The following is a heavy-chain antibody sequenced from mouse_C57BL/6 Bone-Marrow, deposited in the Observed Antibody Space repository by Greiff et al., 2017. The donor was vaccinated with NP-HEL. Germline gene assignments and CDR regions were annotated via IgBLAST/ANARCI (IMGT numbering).Heavy chain of an antibody. CDR1: GYSITSGYY. CDR3: ARGLAMDY. Sequence: ESGPGLVKPSQSLSLTCSVTGYSITSGYYWNWIRQFPGNKLEWMGYISYDGSNNYNPSLKDRISITRDTSKNQFFLKLNSVTTEDTATYYGARGLAMDYWGQGTSVTVSS. J-gene: IGHJ4*01. D-gene: IGHD3-3*01. V-gene: IGHV3-6*01. CDR2: ISYDGSN.